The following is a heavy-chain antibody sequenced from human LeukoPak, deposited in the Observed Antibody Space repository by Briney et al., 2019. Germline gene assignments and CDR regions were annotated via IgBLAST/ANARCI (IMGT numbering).Heavy chain of an antibody. CDR2: INHSGST. V-gene: IGHV4-34*01. D-gene: IGHD2/OR15-2a*01. CDR3: ARTCNNTDCFDS. CDR1: GGSFSASA. Sequence: SETLSLTCAVYGGSFSASAWSWIRQPPGKELERIGEINHSGSTIYNPSLKSRVTISVDTSKNQFSLKVSSVTAADTAVYYCARTCNNTDCFDSWGQGTLVTVSS. J-gene: IGHJ4*02.